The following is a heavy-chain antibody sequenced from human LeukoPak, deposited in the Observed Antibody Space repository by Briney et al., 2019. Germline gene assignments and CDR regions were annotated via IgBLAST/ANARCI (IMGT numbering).Heavy chain of an antibody. J-gene: IGHJ5*02. Sequence: PSETLSLTCTVSHVSISTYYWSWIRQPPRKGLEWMGYIHYSGSTNYNPSLKSRVTISVDTSKKQLSLMLRSVTAADTAVYYCARDIYGSGHGWFDTWGQGRLVTVSS. CDR1: HVSISTYY. CDR2: IHYSGST. CDR3: ARDIYGSGHGWFDT. V-gene: IGHV4-59*01. D-gene: IGHD3-10*01.